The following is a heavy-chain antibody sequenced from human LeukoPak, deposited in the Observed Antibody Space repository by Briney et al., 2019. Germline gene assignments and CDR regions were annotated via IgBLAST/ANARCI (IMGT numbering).Heavy chain of an antibody. CDR3: ATGGFMVRGVTIPY. Sequence: ASVKVSCKVSGYTLTELSMHWVRQAPGKGLGWMGGFDPEDGETIYAQKFQGRVTMTEDTSTDTAYMELSSLRSEDTAVYYCATGGFMVRGVTIPYWGQGTLVTVSS. D-gene: IGHD3-10*01. J-gene: IGHJ4*02. V-gene: IGHV1-24*01. CDR1: GYTLTELS. CDR2: FDPEDGET.